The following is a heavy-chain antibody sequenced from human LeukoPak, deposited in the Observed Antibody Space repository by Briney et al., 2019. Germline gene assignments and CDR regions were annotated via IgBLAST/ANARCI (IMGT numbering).Heavy chain of an antibody. Sequence: GASVKVSCKASGYTFTCYYMHWVRQAPGQGLEWMGWINPNSGATLYAQKFQGRVTMTRDTSINTAYMELNSLRSDDTAVYYCTRAKRVIFDYWGQGTLVTVSS. V-gene: IGHV1-2*02. CDR3: TRAKRVIFDY. J-gene: IGHJ4*02. CDR1: GYTFTCYY. D-gene: IGHD1-1*01. CDR2: INPNSGAT.